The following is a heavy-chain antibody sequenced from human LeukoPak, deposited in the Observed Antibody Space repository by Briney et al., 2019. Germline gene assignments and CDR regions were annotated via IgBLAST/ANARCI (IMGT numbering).Heavy chain of an antibody. CDR3: ARQDPGIAVSGARYYFDS. D-gene: IGHD6-19*01. V-gene: IGHV4-59*08. J-gene: IGHJ4*02. Sequence: SETLSLTCSVSSGSISSHYWSWIRQPPGKGLEWIGYIYYSGSTNYNPSLKSRVTISVDTSKNQISLKLSSVTAADTAVYYCARQDPGIAVSGARYYFDSWGQGALVTVSS. CDR1: SGSISSHY. CDR2: IYYSGST.